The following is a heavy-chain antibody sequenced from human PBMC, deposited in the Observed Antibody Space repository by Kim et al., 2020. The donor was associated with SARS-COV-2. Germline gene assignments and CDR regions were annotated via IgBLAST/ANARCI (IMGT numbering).Heavy chain of an antibody. V-gene: IGHV1-18*01. Sequence: ASVKVSCKASGYTFTSYGISWVRQAPGQGLEWMGWISAYNGNTNYAQKLQGRVTMTTDTSTSTAYMELRSLRSDDTAVYYCARASSWVLKDAFDIWGQGTMVTVSS. D-gene: IGHD6-13*01. CDR3: ARASSWVLKDAFDI. J-gene: IGHJ3*02. CDR1: GYTFTSYG. CDR2: ISAYNGNT.